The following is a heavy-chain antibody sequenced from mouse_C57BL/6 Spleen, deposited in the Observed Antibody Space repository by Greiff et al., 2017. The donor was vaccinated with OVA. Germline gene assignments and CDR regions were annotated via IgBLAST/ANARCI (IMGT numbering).Heavy chain of an antibody. CDR3: ARDYYEYDGDAMDY. V-gene: IGHV14-2*01. CDR1: GFNIKDYY. CDR2: IDPEDGET. J-gene: IGHJ4*01. D-gene: IGHD2-4*01. Sequence: EVQLQQSGAELVKPGASVKLSCTASGFNIKDYYMHWVKQRPEQGLEWIGRIDPEDGETKSAPKFPGTATITADTSSNTAYLQLSSLTSEDTAVYYCARDYYEYDGDAMDYWGQGTSVTVSS.